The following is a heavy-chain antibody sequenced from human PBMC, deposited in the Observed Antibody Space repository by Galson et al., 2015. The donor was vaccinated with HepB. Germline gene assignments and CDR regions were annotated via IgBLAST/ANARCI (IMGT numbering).Heavy chain of an antibody. J-gene: IGHJ4*02. Sequence: CAISGDSVSSNSAAWNWIRQSPSRGLEWLGRTYYRSKWYNDYAVSVKSRITINPDTSKNQFSLQLNSVTPEDTAVYYCAREVSSPSDYDFWSGPNAATDLYFDYWGQGTLVTVSS. CDR3: AREVSSPSDYDFWSGPNAATDLYFDY. CDR2: TYYRSKWYN. D-gene: IGHD3-3*01. CDR1: GDSVSSNSAA. V-gene: IGHV6-1*01.